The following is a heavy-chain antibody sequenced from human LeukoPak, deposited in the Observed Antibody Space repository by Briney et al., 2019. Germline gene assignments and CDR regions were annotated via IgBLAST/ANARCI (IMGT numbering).Heavy chain of an antibody. CDR1: GGSISSSSYY. CDR2: IYYSGST. Sequence: PSETLSLTCTVSGGSISSSSYYWGWIRQPPGKGLEWIGSIYYSGSTYYNPSLKSRVTISVDTSKNQFSLKLSSVTAADTAVYYCARGSLRYFDWLSKFSYYFDYWGQGTLVTVSS. V-gene: IGHV4-39*07. J-gene: IGHJ4*02. D-gene: IGHD3-9*01. CDR3: ARGSLRYFDWLSKFSYYFDY.